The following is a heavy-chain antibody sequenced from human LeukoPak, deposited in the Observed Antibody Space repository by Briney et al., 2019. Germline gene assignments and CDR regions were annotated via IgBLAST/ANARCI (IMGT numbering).Heavy chain of an antibody. CDR2: ISYDGSNK. Sequence: PGGSLRLSCAASGFTFSSYAMHWVRQAPGKGLEWVAVISYDGSNKYYADSVKGRFTISRDNSENTLYLQMNSLRAEDTAVYYCARGALTTENYFDYWGQGTLVTVSS. CDR1: GFTFSSYA. V-gene: IGHV3-30*04. J-gene: IGHJ4*02. CDR3: ARGALTTENYFDY. D-gene: IGHD4-11*01.